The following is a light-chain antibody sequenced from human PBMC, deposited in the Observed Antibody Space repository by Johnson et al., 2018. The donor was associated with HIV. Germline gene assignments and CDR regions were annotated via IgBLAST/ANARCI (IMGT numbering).Light chain of an antibody. J-gene: IGLJ1*01. CDR3: GTWDSSLSAPYV. CDR1: SSNIGNNY. V-gene: IGLV1-51*02. CDR2: ENN. Sequence: QSVLKQPPSVSAAPGQKVTISCSGSSSNIGNNYVSWYRQLPGTAPKLLIYENNKRPSGIPDRLSGSKSGTSATLGITGLPTGDEADYYCGTWDSSLSAPYVFGTGTKVTVL.